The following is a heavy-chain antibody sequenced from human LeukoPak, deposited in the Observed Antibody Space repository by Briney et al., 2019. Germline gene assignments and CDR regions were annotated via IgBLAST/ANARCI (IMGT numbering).Heavy chain of an antibody. CDR3: VRDGAGFDP. D-gene: IGHD3-16*01. CDR1: GFTFSTYW. Sequence: GGSLRLSCAASGFTFSTYWMHWVRQAPGKGLVWVSRINSDGSFTSYADSVKGRFTISRDNAKNALYLQMNSLRAEDTAVYYCVRDGAGFDPWGQGTLVTVSS. J-gene: IGHJ5*02. V-gene: IGHV3-74*01. CDR2: INSDGSFT.